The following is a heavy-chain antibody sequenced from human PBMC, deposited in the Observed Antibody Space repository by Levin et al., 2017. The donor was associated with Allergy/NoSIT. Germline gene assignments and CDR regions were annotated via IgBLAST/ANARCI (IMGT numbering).Heavy chain of an antibody. J-gene: IGHJ4*02. D-gene: IGHD3-10*01. Sequence: PSETLSLTCAVSGASISDSNWWSWVRQPPGQGLEWIGEIYHSGRNNYNPSLKSRVTISVDKSKNLFSLILNSVTAADTAVYYCTTYAYGSGIFEYYFDYWGPGTLVTVSS. CDR2: IYHSGRN. V-gene: IGHV4-4*02. CDR3: TTYAYGSGIFEYYFDY. CDR1: GASISDSNW.